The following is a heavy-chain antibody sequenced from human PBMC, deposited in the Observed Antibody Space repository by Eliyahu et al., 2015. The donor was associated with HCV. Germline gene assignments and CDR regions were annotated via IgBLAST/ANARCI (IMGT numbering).Heavy chain of an antibody. V-gene: IGHV4-39*01. CDR1: GGSISSSSYY. CDR3: ARHLGGDAGFDY. J-gene: IGHJ4*02. CDR2: IYYSGST. D-gene: IGHD2-21*02. Sequence: QLQLQESGPGLVKPSETLSLTCTVSGGSISSSSYYWGWIRQPPGKGLEWIGSIYYSGSTYYNPSLKSRVTISVDTSKNQFSLKLSSVTAADTAVYYCARHLGGDAGFDYWGQGTLVTVSS.